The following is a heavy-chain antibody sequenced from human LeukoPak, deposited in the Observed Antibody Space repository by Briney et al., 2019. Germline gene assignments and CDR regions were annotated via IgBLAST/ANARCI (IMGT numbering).Heavy chain of an antibody. CDR2: ITSDGGTT. D-gene: IGHD5-24*01. J-gene: IGHJ4*02. CDR3: ARENGGGSDY. CDR1: GFTLSGYV. V-gene: IGHV3-64*01. Sequence: GGSLRLSCAASGFTLSGYVMHWVRHAPGRGPESVSAITSDGGTTYYASSVKGRFTISRDNSKNTLYLQMGSLRTEDMAVYYCARENGGGSDYWGQGTLVTVSS.